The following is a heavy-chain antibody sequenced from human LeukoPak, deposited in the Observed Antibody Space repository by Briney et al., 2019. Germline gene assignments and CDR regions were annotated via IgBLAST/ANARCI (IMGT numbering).Heavy chain of an antibody. Sequence: PSETLSLTCAVYGGSFSGYYWNWIRQHPGKGLEWIGEINHSGSTHYNPSLKSRVTMSVDTSKNQFSMKLSSVTAADTAVYYCARDETTPLPGAYWGQGTLVTVSS. CDR1: GGSFSGYY. D-gene: IGHD4-17*01. CDR3: ARDETTPLPGAY. CDR2: INHSGST. J-gene: IGHJ4*02. V-gene: IGHV4-34*01.